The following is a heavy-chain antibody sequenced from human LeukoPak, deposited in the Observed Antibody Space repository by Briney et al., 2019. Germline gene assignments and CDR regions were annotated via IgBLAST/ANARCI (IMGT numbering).Heavy chain of an antibody. CDR1: GFTFSSYS. D-gene: IGHD3-10*01. V-gene: IGHV3-21*01. CDR2: ISSSSSYI. Sequence: GGSLRLSCAASGFTFSSYSMNWVRQAPGKGLEWVSSISSSSSYIYYADSVKGRFTISRDNAKNSLYLQMNSLRAEDTAVYYCTKSQSGSVDAFDIWGQGTMVTVSS. CDR3: TKSQSGSVDAFDI. J-gene: IGHJ3*02.